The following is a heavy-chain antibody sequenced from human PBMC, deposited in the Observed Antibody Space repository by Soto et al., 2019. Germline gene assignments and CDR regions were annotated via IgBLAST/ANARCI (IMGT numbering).Heavy chain of an antibody. CDR1: GGSFSGYY. V-gene: IGHV4-34*01. D-gene: IGHD1-1*01. J-gene: IGHJ6*02. Sequence: PSETLSLTCAVYGGSFSGYYWSWIRQPPGKGLEWIGEINHSGSTNYNPSLKSRVTISVDTSKNQFSLKLSSVTAADTAVYYCATARGYYYYYYGMDVWGQGTTVTVSS. CDR2: INHSGST. CDR3: ATARGYYYYYYGMDV.